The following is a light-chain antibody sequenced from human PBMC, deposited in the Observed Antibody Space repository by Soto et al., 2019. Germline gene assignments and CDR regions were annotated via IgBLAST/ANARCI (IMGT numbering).Light chain of an antibody. Sequence: DIQMTQSPSTLSASVGDRVAITCRASQSISIWLAWYQQKPGKAPKLLIYKASSLESGVPSRFSGSGSGTEFTLTISSLQPDDFATYYCQQYNGYSRTFGQGTEVEIK. V-gene: IGKV1-5*03. CDR1: QSISIW. CDR3: QQYNGYSRT. J-gene: IGKJ1*01. CDR2: KAS.